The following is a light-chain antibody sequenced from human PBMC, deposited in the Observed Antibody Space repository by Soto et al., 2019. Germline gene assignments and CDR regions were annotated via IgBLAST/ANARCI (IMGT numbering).Light chain of an antibody. CDR3: SSYTGSSTLV. Sequence: QSALTQPASVSGSPGQSITISCTGTSSDVGGYNYVSWYQQHPGKAPKLMIYEVSNRPSGVSNRFSGSKSGNTASLTISGLQADDEADYYCSSYTGSSTLVFGGGTKL. V-gene: IGLV2-14*01. CDR2: EVS. CDR1: SSDVGGYNY. J-gene: IGLJ3*02.